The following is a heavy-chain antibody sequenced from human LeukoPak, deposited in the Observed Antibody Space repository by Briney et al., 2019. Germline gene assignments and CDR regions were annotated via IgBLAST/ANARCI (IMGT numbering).Heavy chain of an antibody. CDR3: ARGYSSSWYEHFQH. D-gene: IGHD6-13*01. CDR2: ISSSSSFI. Sequence: GGSLRLSCAASGFTFSSYSMNWVRRAPGKGLEWVSSISSSSSFIYYADSVKGRFTISRDNAKNSLYLQMNSLRAEDTAVYYCARGYSSSWYEHFQHWGQGTLVTVSS. CDR1: GFTFSSYS. J-gene: IGHJ1*01. V-gene: IGHV3-21*01.